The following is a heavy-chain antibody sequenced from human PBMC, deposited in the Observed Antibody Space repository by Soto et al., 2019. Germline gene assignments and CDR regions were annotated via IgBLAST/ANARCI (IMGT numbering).Heavy chain of an antibody. D-gene: IGHD3-22*01. CDR3: ARAGLAPPSSGEYGMDV. CDR2: INPNIDGT. CDR1: GYTFTGHY. V-gene: IGHV1-2*02. Sequence: SVKVSFKASGYTFTGHYIRWVRQAPGQGLEWMGWINPNIDGTKYAQKFQGRVTMTPDESITTAYMELSTLTSDDMAVYFCARAGLAPPSSGEYGMDVWGQGTTVTVSS. J-gene: IGHJ6*02.